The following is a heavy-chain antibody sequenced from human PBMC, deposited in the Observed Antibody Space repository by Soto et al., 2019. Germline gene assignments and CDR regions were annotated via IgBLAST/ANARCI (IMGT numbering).Heavy chain of an antibody. CDR2: IYHTGNT. CDR3: ARHSHEDHGDPNWFDP. CDR1: GASISSNIYY. Sequence: QVQLQESGPGLVKPSETLSLTCTVSGASISSNIYYWGWIRQPPGRGLAWIGSIYHTGNTFYNPSLKCRVPLSVDTSESQFSLRLFSVTAADTAVYYCARHSHEDHGDPNWFDPWGQGTLVTVSS. J-gene: IGHJ5*02. D-gene: IGHD4-17*01. V-gene: IGHV4-39*01.